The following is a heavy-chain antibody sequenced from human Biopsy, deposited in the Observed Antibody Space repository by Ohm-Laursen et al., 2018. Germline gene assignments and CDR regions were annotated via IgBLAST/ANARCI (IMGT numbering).Heavy chain of an antibody. CDR1: GNTFATYH. CDR2: ISPSGATT. Sequence: GSSVKVSCKASGNTFATYHIHWVRQAPGQGLEWMGVISPSGATTSFSQKFQGRITMTRDTSTGTVYTDLNSLGSEDPAVYYFARAGVGSDGTDSYYYGMDVWGPGTTVTVSS. J-gene: IGHJ6*02. V-gene: IGHV1-46*01. D-gene: IGHD5-24*01. CDR3: ARAGVGSDGTDSYYYGMDV.